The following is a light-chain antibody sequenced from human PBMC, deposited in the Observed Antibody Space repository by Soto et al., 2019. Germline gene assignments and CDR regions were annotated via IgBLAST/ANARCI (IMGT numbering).Light chain of an antibody. J-gene: IGKJ5*01. CDR3: QQSYNTPIT. V-gene: IGKV1-39*01. Sequence: DIQMTQSPSSLSASLVDRVTITFRASRTIDNYLNWYQQKPGGAPELLVYATSSLQSGVPSRFTGGGSGTHFTLTISGLQPEDFATYFCQQSYNTPITFGQGTRLEN. CDR2: ATS. CDR1: RTIDNY.